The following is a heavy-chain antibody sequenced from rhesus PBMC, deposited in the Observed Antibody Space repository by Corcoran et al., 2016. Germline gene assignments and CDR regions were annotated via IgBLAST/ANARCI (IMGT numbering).Heavy chain of an antibody. CDR2: IYGSGGNT. D-gene: IGHD2-2*01. Sequence: QVQLQESGPAVVKPSETLSLTCAVSGGSISSSNWWSWIRQSPGKGLEWIGGIYGSGGNTEYNPSLKSRVTISKDTSKNQFSLKLSSVTAADTAVYYCARDHCTSTTCYAFYFDYWGQGVLVTVSS. CDR1: GGSISSSNW. V-gene: IGHV4-93*01. J-gene: IGHJ4*01. CDR3: ARDHCTSTTCYAFYFDY.